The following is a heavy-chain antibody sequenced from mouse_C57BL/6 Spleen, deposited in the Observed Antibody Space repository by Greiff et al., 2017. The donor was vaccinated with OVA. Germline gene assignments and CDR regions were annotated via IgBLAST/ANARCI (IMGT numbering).Heavy chain of an antibody. J-gene: IGHJ1*03. Sequence: QVQLQQSGPELVKPGASVKISCKASGYAFSSSWMNWVKQRPGKGLEWIGRIYPGDGDTNYNGKFKGKATLTADKSSSTAYMQLSSLTSEDSAVYCCAHYENGGVGYCEVWGTGTTGTVSS. CDR3: AHYENGGVGYCEV. V-gene: IGHV1-82*01. D-gene: IGHD2-4*01. CDR1: GYAFSSSW. CDR2: IYPGDGDT.